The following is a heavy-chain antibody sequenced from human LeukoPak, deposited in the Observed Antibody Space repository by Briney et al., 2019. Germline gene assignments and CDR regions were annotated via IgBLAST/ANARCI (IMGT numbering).Heavy chain of an antibody. J-gene: IGHJ6*02. CDR2: ISSSSSSI. V-gene: IGHV3-48*01. CDR3: ARGLLTSGTIYGMDV. D-gene: IGHD3-3*01. CDR1: GFTFSSYS. Sequence: GGSLRLSCAASGFTFSSYSMNWARQAPGKGLEWVSYISSSSSSIYYADSVKGRFTISRDNAKNSLYLQMNSLRAEDTAVYYCARGLLTSGTIYGMDVWGQGTTVTVSS.